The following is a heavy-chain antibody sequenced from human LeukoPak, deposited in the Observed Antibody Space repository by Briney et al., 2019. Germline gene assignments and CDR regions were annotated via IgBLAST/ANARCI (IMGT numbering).Heavy chain of an antibody. CDR3: ARDVHLYDSSGFYY. CDR1: SGSITNYY. Sequence: SETLSLTCTVSSGSITNYYWSWIRQPPGKELEWIGYIYYSGNTNYDPSLQSRVTISVDTSKNQFSLKLSSVTAADTAVYYCARDVHLYDSSGFYYWGQGTLVTVSS. J-gene: IGHJ4*02. CDR2: IYYSGNT. V-gene: IGHV4-59*12. D-gene: IGHD3-22*01.